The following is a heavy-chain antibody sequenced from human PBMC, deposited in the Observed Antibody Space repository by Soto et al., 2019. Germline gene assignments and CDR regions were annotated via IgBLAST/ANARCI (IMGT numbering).Heavy chain of an antibody. J-gene: IGHJ4*02. V-gene: IGHV5-51*01. CDR3: ARHLYDSLDY. CDR2: IYPGDSDT. CDR1: GYSFTNYC. D-gene: IGHD3-16*01. Sequence: GDPLKISIKASGYSFTNYCLCWVRQMPGKGLEWMGSIYPGDSDTMYSPSLQVQVIISGDKSINTAYLQWSSLTASYTAMYYCARHLYDSLDYWGQGIMVPVYS.